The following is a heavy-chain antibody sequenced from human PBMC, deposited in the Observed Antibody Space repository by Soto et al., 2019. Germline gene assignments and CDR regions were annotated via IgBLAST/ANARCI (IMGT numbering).Heavy chain of an antibody. CDR1: CYTFTSCG. D-gene: IGHD6-19*01. CDR3: ARDRWSPSGWNDYYYYGMDV. J-gene: IGHJ6*02. Sequence: ASVKVSCKASCYTFTSCGISWVRQAPGQGLEWMGWISAYNGNTNYAQKLQGRVTMTTDTSTSTAYMELRSLRSDDTAVYYCARDRWSPSGWNDYYYYGMDVWGQGTTVTVPS. CDR2: ISAYNGNT. V-gene: IGHV1-18*04.